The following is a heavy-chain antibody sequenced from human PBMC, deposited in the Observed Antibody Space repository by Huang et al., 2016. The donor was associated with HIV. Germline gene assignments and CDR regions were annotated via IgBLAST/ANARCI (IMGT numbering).Heavy chain of an antibody. CDR2: IKQDGSGK. CDR3: ARDAVVTPSSWYFDL. V-gene: IGHV3-7*01. D-gene: IGHD6-19*01. Sequence: EVQLVESGGGLVQPGGSLRLSCAASGFTFSTYWMSWVRQDPGKGLEWVANIKQDGSGKYYVDSVKGRFTISRDNAKNSLYLQMHSLRAEDTAVYYCARDAVVTPSSWYFDLWGRGTLVTVSS. CDR1: GFTFSTYW. J-gene: IGHJ2*01.